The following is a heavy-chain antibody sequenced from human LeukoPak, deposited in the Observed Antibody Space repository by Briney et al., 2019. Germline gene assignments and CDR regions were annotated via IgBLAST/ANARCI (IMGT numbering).Heavy chain of an antibody. V-gene: IGHV3-21*01. CDR3: ARAPPPLYYYDSSGYYLNFDY. J-gene: IGHJ4*02. CDR2: ISSSSSYI. Sequence: PGGSLRLSCAASGFTFSSYSMNWVRQAPGKGLEWVSSISSSSSYIYYADSVKGRFTISRDNAKNSLYLQMNSLRAEDTAVYYCARAPPPLYYYDSSGYYLNFDYWGQGTLVTVSS. D-gene: IGHD3-22*01. CDR1: GFTFSSYS.